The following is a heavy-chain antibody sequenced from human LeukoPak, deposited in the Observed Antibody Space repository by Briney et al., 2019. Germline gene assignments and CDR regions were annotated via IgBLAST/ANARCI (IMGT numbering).Heavy chain of an antibody. CDR2: ISGSGGST. D-gene: IGHD6-19*01. CDR1: GFTFSSYA. J-gene: IGHJ4*02. CDR3: AKVGSSGWSSPFDY. Sequence: PGGSLRLSCAASGFTFSSYAMSWVRQAPGKGLEWVSAISGSGGSTYCADSVKGRFTISRDNSKNTLYLQMNSLRAEDTAVYYCAKVGSSGWSSPFDYWGQGTLVTVSS. V-gene: IGHV3-23*01.